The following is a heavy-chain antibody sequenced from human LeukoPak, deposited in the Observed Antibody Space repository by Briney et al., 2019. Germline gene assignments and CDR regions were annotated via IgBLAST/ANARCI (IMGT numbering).Heavy chain of an antibody. Sequence: PGGSLRLSCAASGFTFSNYAMNWVRQAPGKGLEWVSAISAGVVSTYYADSVMGRFTISRDNSKNTLYLQVNSLRAEDTAVYYCAKSGSYSFFDYWGQGTLVTVSS. J-gene: IGHJ4*02. CDR1: GFTFSNYA. V-gene: IGHV3-23*01. D-gene: IGHD1-26*01. CDR2: ISAGVVST. CDR3: AKSGSYSFFDY.